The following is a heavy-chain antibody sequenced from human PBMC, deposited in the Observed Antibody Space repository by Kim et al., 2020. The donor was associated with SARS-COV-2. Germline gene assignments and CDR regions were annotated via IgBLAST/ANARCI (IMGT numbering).Heavy chain of an antibody. V-gene: IGHV3-9*01. CDR3: AKSYDVLTGSFDF. J-gene: IGHJ4*02. Sequence: YTDSVKGRFTISRDNAQNSLYLQINSMTAKDTALYYCAKSYDVLTGSFDFWGQGTLVTVSS. D-gene: IGHD3-9*01.